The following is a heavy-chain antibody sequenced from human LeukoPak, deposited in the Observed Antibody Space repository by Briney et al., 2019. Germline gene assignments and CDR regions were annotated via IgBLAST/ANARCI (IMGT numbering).Heavy chain of an antibody. CDR3: ARGRLYDSSGYYYYYGVDV. CDR2: ISSSGSTI. D-gene: IGHD3-22*01. V-gene: IGHV3-48*03. CDR1: GFTFSSYE. Sequence: GGSLRLSCAASGFTFSSYEMNWVRQAPGKGLEWISYISSSGSTIYYADSVKGRFTISRDNAKNSLYMQMNSLRAEDTAVYYCARGRLYDSSGYYYYYGVDVWGQGTTVTVSS. J-gene: IGHJ6*02.